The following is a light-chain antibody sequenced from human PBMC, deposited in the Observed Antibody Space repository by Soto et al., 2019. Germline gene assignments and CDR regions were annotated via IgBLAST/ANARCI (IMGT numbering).Light chain of an antibody. V-gene: IGKV1-39*01. CDR2: AAS. Sequence: DIQMTQSPSSLSASVGDRVTITCRASQSISSYLNWYQQKPGKAPKLLIYAASSLQSGVPSRFSGSGSGTDFTLTIISLQPEDFATYYCQQSYSTPRGTFGQGTKLEIK. CDR3: QQSYSTPRGT. J-gene: IGKJ2*01. CDR1: QSISSY.